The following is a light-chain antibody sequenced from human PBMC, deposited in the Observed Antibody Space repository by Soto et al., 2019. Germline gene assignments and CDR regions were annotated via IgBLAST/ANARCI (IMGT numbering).Light chain of an antibody. CDR3: QHFNSYPWT. V-gene: IGKV1-17*01. Sequence: DIQMTQSPSSLSASVGDRFTITCRASQGIRNDLGWYQQKPGKAPKLLIYKASTLKSGVPSRFSGSGSGTEFTLTISSLQPDDFATYYCQHFNSYPWTFGQGTKVDIK. J-gene: IGKJ1*01. CDR2: KAS. CDR1: QGIRND.